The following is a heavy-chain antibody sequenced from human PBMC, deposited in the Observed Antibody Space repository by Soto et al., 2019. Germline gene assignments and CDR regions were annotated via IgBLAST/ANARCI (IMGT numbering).Heavy chain of an antibody. V-gene: IGHV4-59*01. CDR1: GGSIIGYY. Sequence: PSETLSLTCTVSGGSIIGYYGGWIRQPPGKGREWMAYIYYIGGTNYNPSLKSRVTLSVDTSKTQFSLKLSSVTAAATAVYYCARGGCSGGSCTYYDSSGYYLYYFDYWGQGTLVTVSS. CDR2: IYYIGGT. J-gene: IGHJ4*02. CDR3: ARGGCSGGSCTYYDSSGYYLYYFDY. D-gene: IGHD3-22*01.